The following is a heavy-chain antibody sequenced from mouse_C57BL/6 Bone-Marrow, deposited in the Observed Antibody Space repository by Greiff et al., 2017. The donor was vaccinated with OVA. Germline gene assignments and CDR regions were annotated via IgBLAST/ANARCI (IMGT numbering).Heavy chain of an antibody. Sequence: EVQLQQSGPGLVKPSQSLSLTCSVTGYSITSGYYWYWIRQFPGNKLEWMGYISYDGSNNYNPSLKNRISITRDTSKNQLFLKLKSVTTEDTTTYYCARDWDEDAMDYWGQGTSVTVSS. CDR3: ARDWDEDAMDY. J-gene: IGHJ4*01. V-gene: IGHV3-6*01. CDR1: GYSITSGYY. CDR2: ISYDGSN. D-gene: IGHD4-1*01.